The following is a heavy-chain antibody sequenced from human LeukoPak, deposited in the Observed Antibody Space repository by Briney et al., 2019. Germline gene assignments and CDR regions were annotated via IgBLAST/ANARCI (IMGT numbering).Heavy chain of an antibody. V-gene: IGHV1-18*01. CDR3: ARESGVLWWLPNYYYYMDV. J-gene: IGHJ6*03. CDR1: GYTFTSYG. CDR2: ISAYNGNT. Sequence: GASVKVSCKASGYTFTSYGISWVRQAPGQGLEWMGWISAYNGNTNYAQKLQGRVTMTTDTSTSTAYMELRSLRSDDTAVYYCARESGVLWWLPNYYYYMDVWGKGTTVTISS. D-gene: IGHD2-21*01.